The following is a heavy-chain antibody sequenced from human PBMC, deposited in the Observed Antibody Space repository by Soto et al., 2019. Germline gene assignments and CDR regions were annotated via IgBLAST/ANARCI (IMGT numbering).Heavy chain of an antibody. Sequence: QVQLQESGPGLVKPSQTLSLTCTVSGGSISSGGYYWSWIRQPPGKGLEWIGYIYYSGSTYYNPSLKSRVGISVDTSKNQFYLKLSSVTAADTAVYYCARVLPVYYGSGRQYSFDSWGQGTLVTVSP. D-gene: IGHD3-10*01. CDR3: ARVLPVYYGSGRQYSFDS. J-gene: IGHJ4*02. CDR2: IYYSGST. V-gene: IGHV4-30-4*01. CDR1: GGSISSGGYY.